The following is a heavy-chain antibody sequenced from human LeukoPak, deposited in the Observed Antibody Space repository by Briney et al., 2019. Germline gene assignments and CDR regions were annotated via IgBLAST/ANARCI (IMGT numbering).Heavy chain of an antibody. V-gene: IGHV4-38-2*02. D-gene: IGHD1-26*01. J-gene: IGHJ4*02. Sequence: PSETLSLTCTVSGYSISSGYYWGWIRQPPGKGLEWIGSIYHSGSTYYNPSLKSRVTISVDTSKNQFSLKLSSVTAADTAVYYCARGVDWELPPFDYWGQGTLVTVSS. CDR1: GYSISSGYY. CDR2: IYHSGST. CDR3: ARGVDWELPPFDY.